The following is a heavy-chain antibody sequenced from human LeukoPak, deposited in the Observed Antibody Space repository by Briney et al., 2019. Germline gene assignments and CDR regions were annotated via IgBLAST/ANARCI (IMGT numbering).Heavy chain of an antibody. Sequence: SGPTLVNPTQTLTLTCTFSGFSLSTSGMCLSWIRQPPGKALEWLAHIYWDDNKYYSTSLKTRLTISKDTSKNQVVLTMTNMDPVDTATYYRTRQVVVAAAAWDYWGQGTLVTVSS. CDR3: TRQVVVAAAAWDY. CDR2: IYWDDNK. D-gene: IGHD2-15*01. J-gene: IGHJ4*02. V-gene: IGHV2-70*01. CDR1: GFSLSTSGMC.